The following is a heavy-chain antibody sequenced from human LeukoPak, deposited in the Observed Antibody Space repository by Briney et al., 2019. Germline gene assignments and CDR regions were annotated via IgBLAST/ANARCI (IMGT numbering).Heavy chain of an antibody. Sequence: GGSLRLSCAASGFTFSSYSMNWVRQAPGKGLEWVSSISSSSSYIYYADSVKGRFTISRDNAKNSLYLQMNSLRAEDTAVYYCARDKGGRLLWFGELFREKYYYYYMDVWGKGTTVTVSS. V-gene: IGHV3-21*01. J-gene: IGHJ6*03. CDR1: GFTFSSYS. CDR3: ARDKGGRLLWFGELFREKYYYYYMDV. D-gene: IGHD3-10*01. CDR2: ISSSSSYI.